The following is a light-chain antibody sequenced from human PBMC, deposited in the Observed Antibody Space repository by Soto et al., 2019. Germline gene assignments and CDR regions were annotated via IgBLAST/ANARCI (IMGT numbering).Light chain of an antibody. CDR2: GAS. CDR3: QQYGSSPS. CDR1: QTVSSSY. V-gene: IGKV3-20*01. J-gene: IGKJ4*01. Sequence: EIVLTQSPGTLSLSPGERATLSYRASQTVSSSYLAWYQQKPGQAPRLLIYGASSRATGIPDRFSGSGSVTDFTLTISRLEPEDFAVYYCQQYGSSPSFGGGTKVEIK.